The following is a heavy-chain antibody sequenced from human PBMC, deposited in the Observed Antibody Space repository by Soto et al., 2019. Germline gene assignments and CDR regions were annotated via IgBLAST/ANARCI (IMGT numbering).Heavy chain of an antibody. CDR2: ISAYNGNT. J-gene: IGHJ4*02. D-gene: IGHD6-19*01. CDR3: ARALAGTGGYYFDY. V-gene: IGHV1-18*01. CDR1: GCTFTSYG. Sequence: ASVRVSCKASGCTFTSYGISWVRQAPGQGLEWMGWISAYNGNTNYAQKLQGRVTMTTDTSTSTAYMELRSLRSDDTAVYYCARALAGTGGYYFDYWGQGTLVTVSS.